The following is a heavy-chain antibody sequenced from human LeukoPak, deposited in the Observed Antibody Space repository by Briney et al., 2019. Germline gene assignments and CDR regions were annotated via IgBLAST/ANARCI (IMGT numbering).Heavy chain of an antibody. CDR2: IRHDGSKK. Sequence: PGGSLRLSCAASGLTFSTSGMHWVRQAPGKGLEWVSFIRHDGSKKYYANSVKGRFTNSRDNSKNTLYVQMNSLRPEDTAVYYCAKGPSGNQFDPWGQGTLVTVSS. CDR1: GLTFSTSG. V-gene: IGHV3-30*02. J-gene: IGHJ5*02. CDR3: AKGPSGNQFDP. D-gene: IGHD1-26*01.